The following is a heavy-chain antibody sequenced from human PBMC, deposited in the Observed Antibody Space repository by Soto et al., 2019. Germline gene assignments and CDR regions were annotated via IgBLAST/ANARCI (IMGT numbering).Heavy chain of an antibody. D-gene: IGHD5-12*01. J-gene: IGHJ4*02. CDR1: GGSISSSSYY. CDR2: IYYSGST. V-gene: IGHV4-39*01. Sequence: QLQLQESGPGLVKPSETLSLTCTVSGGSISSSSYYWGWIRQPPGKGLEWIGSIYYSGSTYYNPSLKSRVTISVDTSKHQFSLKLSSVTAADTAVYYCASLFNSGYDLGMLDYWGQGTLVTVSS. CDR3: ASLFNSGYDLGMLDY.